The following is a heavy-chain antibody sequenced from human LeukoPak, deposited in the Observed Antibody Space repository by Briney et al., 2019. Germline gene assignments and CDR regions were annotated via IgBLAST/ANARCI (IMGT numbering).Heavy chain of an antibody. J-gene: IGHJ4*02. CDR3: AKDRQLVLEN. Sequence: GRSLRLSCAASGFTFSGDAMSGLGQAPGKGLDWVAAIGGSGGSTYYADPVKRRFTISRDNTKNTLYLQMNSLRAENTAVYYCAKDRQLVLENWGQGTLVTVSP. CDR1: GFTFSGDA. CDR2: IGGSGGST. V-gene: IGHV3-23*01. D-gene: IGHD6-6*01.